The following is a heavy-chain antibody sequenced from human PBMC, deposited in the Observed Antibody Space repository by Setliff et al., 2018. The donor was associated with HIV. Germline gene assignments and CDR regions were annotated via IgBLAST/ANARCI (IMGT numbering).Heavy chain of an antibody. J-gene: IGHJ4*02. V-gene: IGHV4-31*03. Sequence: SETLSLTCSVSGVSIVSGGFYFSWSRQHPGKGLEWLGTVYYTGKTYYNPSLQSRLTMSADTSKNQLYLKKTSVTAADTAVYFCARFNALLGSSTYYDYWGPGLLVTVSS. CDR1: GVSIVSGGFY. D-gene: IGHD3-22*01. CDR3: ARFNALLGSSTYYDY. CDR2: VYYTGKT.